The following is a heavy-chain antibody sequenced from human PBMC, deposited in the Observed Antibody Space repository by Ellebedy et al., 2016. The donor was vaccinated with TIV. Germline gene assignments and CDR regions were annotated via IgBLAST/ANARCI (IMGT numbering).Heavy chain of an antibody. J-gene: IGHJ3*02. CDR3: ARVGLIWFGVTDEAFDI. D-gene: IGHD3-10*01. V-gene: IGHV3-30*04. CDR1: GFTFSNYA. CDR2: ISYDGRSK. Sequence: GESLKISXAASGFTFSNYAMYWVRQAPGKGLEWVAAISYDGRSKYYADSVKGRFTISRDNSKNMSYLQVNSLKFEDTAVYYCARVGLIWFGVTDEAFDIWGQGTTVTVSS.